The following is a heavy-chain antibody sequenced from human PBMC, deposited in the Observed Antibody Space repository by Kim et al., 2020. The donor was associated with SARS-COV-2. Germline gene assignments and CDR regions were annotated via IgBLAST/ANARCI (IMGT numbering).Heavy chain of an antibody. J-gene: IGHJ4*02. CDR1: GFTFSSYV. V-gene: IGHV3-23*01. D-gene: IGHD2-15*01. CDR3: ARGQCSGGSCYGDY. CDR2: ISGGGSST. Sequence: GGSLRLSYAASGFTFSSYVMSCVRQAPGKGLEWVSAISGGGSSTYYADSVKGRFTISRDNSKNTLYLQMNSLRVEDTAVYYCARGQCSGGSCYGDYWGQGTLVTVSS.